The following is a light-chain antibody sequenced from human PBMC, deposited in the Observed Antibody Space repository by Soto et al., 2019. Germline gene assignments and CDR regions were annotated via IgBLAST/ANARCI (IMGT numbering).Light chain of an antibody. Sequence: EIVLTQSPGTLSLSPGEGATLSCRASQNVDSNYLAWYQQKPGQAPMIILFGASGRATGIPERFSGSGSGTYFALTISRLEPEDFAVYYCQQYGSVSWTFGQGNKVEV. V-gene: IGKV3-20*01. J-gene: IGKJ1*01. CDR3: QQYGSVSWT. CDR1: QNVDSNY. CDR2: GAS.